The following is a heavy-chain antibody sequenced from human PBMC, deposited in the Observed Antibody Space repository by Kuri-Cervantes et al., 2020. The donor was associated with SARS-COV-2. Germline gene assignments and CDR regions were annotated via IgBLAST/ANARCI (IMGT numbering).Heavy chain of an antibody. D-gene: IGHD3-3*01. V-gene: IGHV3-20*04. J-gene: IGHJ3*02. CDR3: AGRLEYDFWSGPLDAFDI. CDR1: GFTFDDYG. CDR2: INWNGGST. Sequence: GESLKISCAASGFTFDDYGMSWVRQAPGKGLEWVSGINWNGGSTGYADSVKGRFTISRDNAKNSLYLQMNSLRAEDTALYYCAGRLEYDFWSGPLDAFDIWGQGTMVTVSS.